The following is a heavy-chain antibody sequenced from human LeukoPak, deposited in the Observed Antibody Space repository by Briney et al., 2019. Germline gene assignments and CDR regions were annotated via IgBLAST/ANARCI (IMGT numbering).Heavy chain of an antibody. Sequence: PSETLSLTCTVSGGSISSGSYYWSWIRQPAGKGLEWIGRIYTSGSTNYNPSLKSRVTISVDTSKNQFSLKLSSVTAADTAVHYCAREGARDAFDIWGQGTMVTVSS. D-gene: IGHD4/OR15-4a*01. CDR1: GGSISSGSYY. CDR3: AREGARDAFDI. J-gene: IGHJ3*02. CDR2: IYTSGST. V-gene: IGHV4-61*02.